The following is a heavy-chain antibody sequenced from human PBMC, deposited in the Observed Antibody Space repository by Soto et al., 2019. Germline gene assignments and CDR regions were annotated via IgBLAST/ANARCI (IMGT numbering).Heavy chain of an antibody. J-gene: IGHJ4*02. Sequence: QVQLVQSGAEVKKPGSSVKVSCKTSGDTFNSNAISWVRQAPGQGLEWMGRIVPILGVADYAQKFQGRVTLTADKSTSTVYMELSSLRSEDTALYYCARVPDRPPALVKWGQGTLVTVSS. CDR1: GDTFNSNA. V-gene: IGHV1-69*04. D-gene: IGHD5-18*01. CDR3: ARVPDRPPALVK. CDR2: IVPILGVA.